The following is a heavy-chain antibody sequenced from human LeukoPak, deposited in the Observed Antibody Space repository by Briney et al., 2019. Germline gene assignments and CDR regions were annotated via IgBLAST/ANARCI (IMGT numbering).Heavy chain of an antibody. CDR1: GGTFGSYA. D-gene: IGHD3-3*01. CDR3: ARDSDFRGYYYYYMDV. Sequence: SVKVSCKASGGTFGSYAISWVRQAPGQGLEWMGGIIPIFGTANYAQKFQGRVTITADESTSTAYMELSSLRSEDTAVYYCARDSDFRGYYYYYMDVWGKGTTVTVSS. J-gene: IGHJ6*03. CDR2: IIPIFGTA. V-gene: IGHV1-69*13.